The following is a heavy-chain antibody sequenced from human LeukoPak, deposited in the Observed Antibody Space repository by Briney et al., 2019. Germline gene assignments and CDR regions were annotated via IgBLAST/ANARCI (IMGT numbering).Heavy chain of an antibody. CDR1: GFTFSSYG. D-gene: IGHD5-18*01. Sequence: GRSLRLSCAASGFTFSSYGMSWVRQAPGKGLEWVSAISGSGGSTYYGDSVKGRFTISRDNSKNTLYLQMNSLRAEDTAVYYCAAVDVDTAFPWGQGTLVTVSS. CDR2: ISGSGGST. J-gene: IGHJ5*02. V-gene: IGHV3-23*01. CDR3: AAVDVDTAFP.